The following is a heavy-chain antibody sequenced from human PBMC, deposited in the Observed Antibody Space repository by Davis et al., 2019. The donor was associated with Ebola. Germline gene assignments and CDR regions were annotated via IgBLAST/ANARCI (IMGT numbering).Heavy chain of an antibody. V-gene: IGHV3-7*03. CDR3: ARLRATKISSGWTTDCFDP. Sequence: PGGSLRLSCAASGFTFSSYGMHWVRQAPGKGLEWVANIRLDGSRESYAGSVKGRFTISRDNAKNSLYLQMDSLRAEDTAVYYCARLRATKISSGWTTDCFDPWGQGTLVTVSS. CDR1: GFTFSSYG. J-gene: IGHJ5*02. CDR2: IRLDGSRE. D-gene: IGHD6-19*01.